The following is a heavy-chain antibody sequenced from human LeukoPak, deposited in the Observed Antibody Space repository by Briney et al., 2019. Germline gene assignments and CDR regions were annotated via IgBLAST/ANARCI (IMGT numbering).Heavy chain of an antibody. J-gene: IGHJ5*02. V-gene: IGHV4-59*01. CDR1: GGSISSYY. Sequence: SETLSLTCTVSGGSISSYYWSWIRQPPGKGPEWIGYIYYSGSTNYNPSLKSRVTISVDTSKNQFSLKLSSVTAADTAVYYCARDKSRDCSGGSCYSRPLWFDPWGQGTLVTVSS. D-gene: IGHD2-15*01. CDR3: ARDKSRDCSGGSCYSRPLWFDP. CDR2: IYYSGST.